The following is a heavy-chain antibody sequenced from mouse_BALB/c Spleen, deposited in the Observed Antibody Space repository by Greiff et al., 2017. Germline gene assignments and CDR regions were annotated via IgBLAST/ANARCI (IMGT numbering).Heavy chain of an antibody. CDR3: ARHNWDGYAMDY. D-gene: IGHD4-1*01. V-gene: IGHV2-6-2*01. Sequence: VKLQESGPDLVAPSQSLSITCTVSGFSLTSYGVHWVRQPPGKGLEWLVVIWSDGSTTYNSALKSRLSISKDNSKSQVFLKMNSLQTDDTAMYYCARHNWDGYAMDYWGQGTSVTVSS. CDR1: GFSLTSYG. CDR2: IWSDGST. J-gene: IGHJ4*01.